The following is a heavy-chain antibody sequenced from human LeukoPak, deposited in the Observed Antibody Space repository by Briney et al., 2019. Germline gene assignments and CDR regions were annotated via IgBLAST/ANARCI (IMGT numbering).Heavy chain of an antibody. D-gene: IGHD2-21*02. CDR2: IIPIFGIA. Sequence: SVKVSCKASGGTFSSYAISWVRQAPGQGLEWMGRIIPIFGIANYAQKFQGRVTITADKSTSTAYMELSSLRSEDTAVYYCARDQGYCGGDCYSTFDYWGQGTLVTVSS. CDR3: ARDQGYCGGDCYSTFDY. V-gene: IGHV1-69*04. J-gene: IGHJ4*02. CDR1: GGTFSSYA.